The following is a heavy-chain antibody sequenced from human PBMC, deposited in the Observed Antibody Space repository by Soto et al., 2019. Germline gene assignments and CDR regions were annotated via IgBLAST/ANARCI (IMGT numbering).Heavy chain of an antibody. D-gene: IGHD6-19*01. CDR3: ARGTGTTVAASKVLFDY. CDR1: GFTFSGHW. CDR2: INSDGSGI. V-gene: IGHV3-74*01. Sequence: PGGSLRLSCAASGFTFSGHWMHWVRQAPGKRLMWVSRINSDGSGISYADSVKGRFTISRDNAKNTLYLQMNSLRAEDTAVYYCARGTGTTVAASKVLFDYWGQGTLVTVSS. J-gene: IGHJ4*02.